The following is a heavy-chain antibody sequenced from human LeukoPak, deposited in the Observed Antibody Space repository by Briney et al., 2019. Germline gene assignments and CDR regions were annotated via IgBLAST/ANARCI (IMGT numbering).Heavy chain of an antibody. Sequence: SETLSLTCTVSGGSISSRSYYWGWIRQPPGKGLGLIGSFYYSGSTFYDPSLKSRVTISVDTSKMKFSLKLSSVTAADTAVYYCARGTGIAARTYFDYWGQGTLVTVSS. CDR3: ARGTGIAARTYFDY. CDR2: FYYSGST. V-gene: IGHV4-39*01. CDR1: GGSISSRSYY. D-gene: IGHD6-6*01. J-gene: IGHJ4*02.